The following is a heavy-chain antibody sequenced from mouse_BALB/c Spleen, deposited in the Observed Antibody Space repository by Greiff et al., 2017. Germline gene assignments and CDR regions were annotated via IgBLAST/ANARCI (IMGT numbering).Heavy chain of an antibody. D-gene: IGHD1-3*01. CDR2: ILPGSGST. V-gene: IGHV1-9*01. Sequence: VMLVESGAELMKPGASVKISCKATGYTFSSYWIEWVKQRPGHGLEWIGEILPGSGSTNYNEKFKGKATFTADTSSNTAYMQLSSLTSEDSAVYYCARSKSSFAYWGQGTLVTVSA. CDR3: ARSKSSFAY. CDR1: GYTFSSYW. J-gene: IGHJ3*01.